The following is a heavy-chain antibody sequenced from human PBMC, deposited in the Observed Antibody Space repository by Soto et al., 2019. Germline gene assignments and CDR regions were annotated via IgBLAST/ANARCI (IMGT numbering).Heavy chain of an antibody. CDR2: IRSKANSYAT. J-gene: IGHJ6*02. V-gene: IGHV3-73*01. CDR1: GFTFSGSA. Sequence: PGGSLRLSCAASGFTFSGSAMHWVRQASGKGLEWVGRIRSKANSYATAYAASVKGRFTISRDDSKNTAYLQMNSLKTEDTAVYYCACIFSGGYSYGFYYYGMEVWGQGTTVTVSS. D-gene: IGHD5-18*01. CDR3: ACIFSGGYSYGFYYYGMEV.